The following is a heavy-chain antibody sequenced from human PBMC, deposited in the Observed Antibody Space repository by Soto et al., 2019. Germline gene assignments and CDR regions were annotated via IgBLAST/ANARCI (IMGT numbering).Heavy chain of an antibody. D-gene: IGHD5-18*01. J-gene: IGHJ4*02. V-gene: IGHV4-31*03. CDR3: SRGILV. Sequence: QVQLQESGPGLVKPSQTLSLTCPVPGGSINVGGYCWSWIRQHPGKGLDWIGCISYGGSTSYNPSLKSRVTISVDTSKNQFSLKLTSVTAADTAVYYCSRGILVWGQGALITVSS. CDR1: GGSINVGGYC. CDR2: ISYGGST.